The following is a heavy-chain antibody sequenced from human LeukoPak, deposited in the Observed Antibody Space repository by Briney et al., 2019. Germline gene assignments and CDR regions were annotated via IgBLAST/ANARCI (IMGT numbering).Heavy chain of an antibody. D-gene: IGHD3-22*01. Sequence: SSETLSLTCTVSGGSISSGNYYWSWIRQPAGKGLEWIGRIYTSGTTNYNPSLKSRVTISVDTSKNQFSLKLSSVTAADTAVYYCARGIGYDSSGYYSSYYYYYMDVWGKGTTVTISS. CDR3: ARGIGYDSSGYYSSYYYYYMDV. CDR1: GGSISSGNYY. J-gene: IGHJ6*03. CDR2: IYTSGTT. V-gene: IGHV4-61*02.